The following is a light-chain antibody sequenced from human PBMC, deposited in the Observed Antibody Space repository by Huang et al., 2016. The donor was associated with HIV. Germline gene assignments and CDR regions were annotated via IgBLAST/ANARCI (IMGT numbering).Light chain of an antibody. CDR2: KVS. J-gene: IGKJ1*01. V-gene: IGKV2-30*01. Sequence: DVVMTQSPLSLPVTLGQPASISCRSSQSLVYSDGNTYLSWFHKGPGQSPRRLIYKVSDRDSGVPDRFSGSGSGTDFTLKISRVEAEDVGIYYCMEGTHWPWAFGQGTTVDI. CDR3: MEGTHWPWA. CDR1: QSLVYSDGNTY.